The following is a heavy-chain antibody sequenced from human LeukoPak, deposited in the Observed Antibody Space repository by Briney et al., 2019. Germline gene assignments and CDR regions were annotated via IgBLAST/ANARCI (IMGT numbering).Heavy chain of an antibody. J-gene: IGHJ5*02. D-gene: IGHD5-12*01. CDR3: ARDRLPPPGVYCFDP. V-gene: IGHV3-30-3*01. CDR2: ISSDGNHK. Sequence: ERSLRLSCAASGFTFSTYAMHWVRQAPGKGLEWVAAISSDGNHKHFADSVRGRFTISRDNSKNTLFPQMNSLRPDDTAVYYCARDRLPPPGVYCFDPWGQGTLVTVSS. CDR1: GFTFSTYA.